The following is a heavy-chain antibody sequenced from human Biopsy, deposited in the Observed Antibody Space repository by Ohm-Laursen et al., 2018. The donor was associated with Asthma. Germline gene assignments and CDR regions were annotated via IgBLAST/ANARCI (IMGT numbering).Heavy chain of an antibody. J-gene: IGHJ4*02. CDR1: GFTFSSSA. D-gene: IGHD6-19*01. CDR2: ITGGGGTT. CDR3: AKDFRGIAVAGDRGFDY. V-gene: IGHV3-23*01. Sequence: SLRLSCTASGFTFSSSAMSWVRQAPGKGLERVSAITGGGGTTYYADSVRGRFTISRDNSKSTLFLQMDSLSAEGTAVYYCAKDFRGIAVAGDRGFDYWGQGTLVTVSS.